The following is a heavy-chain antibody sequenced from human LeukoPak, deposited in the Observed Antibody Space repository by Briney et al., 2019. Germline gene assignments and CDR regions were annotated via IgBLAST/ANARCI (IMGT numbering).Heavy chain of an antibody. CDR3: ARAVATILDAFDI. Sequence: GESLKISCKGSGYTFISYWIGWVRHMPGKGLEWMGIIYPGDSDTRYSPSFQGQVTISADKSISTAYLQWSSLKASDTAMYYCARAVATILDAFDIWGQGTMVTVSS. CDR2: IYPGDSDT. CDR1: GYTFISYW. V-gene: IGHV5-51*01. J-gene: IGHJ3*02. D-gene: IGHD5-12*01.